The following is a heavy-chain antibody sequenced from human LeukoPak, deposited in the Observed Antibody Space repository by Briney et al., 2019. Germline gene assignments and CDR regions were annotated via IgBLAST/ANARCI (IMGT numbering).Heavy chain of an antibody. Sequence: ASVKVSCKASGGTFSSCAISWVRQAPGQGLEWMGGIIPIFGTANYAQKFQGRVTITADESTSTAYMELSSLRSEDTAVYYCARGVGLRFSPRDYYYYGMDVWGQGTTVTVSS. D-gene: IGHD3-3*01. V-gene: IGHV1-69*13. CDR1: GGTFSSCA. CDR3: ARGVGLRFSPRDYYYYGMDV. CDR2: IIPIFGTA. J-gene: IGHJ6*02.